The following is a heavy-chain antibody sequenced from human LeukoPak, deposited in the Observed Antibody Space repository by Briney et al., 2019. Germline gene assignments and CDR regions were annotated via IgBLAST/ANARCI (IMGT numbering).Heavy chain of an antibody. CDR1: VGTFSSYA. CDR2: IIPIFGTA. D-gene: IGHD4-17*01. J-gene: IGHJ1*01. V-gene: IGHV1-69*05. Sequence: SVKVSCKASVGTFSSYAISWVRQAPGQGLEWMGRIIPIFGTANYAQKFQGRVTITTDESTSTAYMELSSLRSEDTAMYYCARVGGPSDGDYHKYFQHWGQGTLVTVSS. CDR3: ARVGGPSDGDYHKYFQH.